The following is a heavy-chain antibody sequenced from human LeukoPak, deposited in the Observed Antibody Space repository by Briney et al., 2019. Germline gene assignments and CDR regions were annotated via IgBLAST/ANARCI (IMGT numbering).Heavy chain of an antibody. CDR1: GDSISRSSYY. Sequence: SETLSLTCTVSGDSISRSSYYWGWIRQTPGKGLEWIGIIYYSGSTYYNPSLESRVTISVDTSKNQFSLKLSSVTAADTAVYYCATWRRRGFDPWGQGTLVTVSS. V-gene: IGHV4-39*01. D-gene: IGHD5-12*01. J-gene: IGHJ5*02. CDR2: IYYSGST. CDR3: ATWRRRGFDP.